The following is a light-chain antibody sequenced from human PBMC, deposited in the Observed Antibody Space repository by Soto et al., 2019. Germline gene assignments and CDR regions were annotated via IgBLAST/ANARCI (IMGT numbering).Light chain of an antibody. CDR1: QSISSN. J-gene: IGKJ4*01. CDR2: GAY. Sequence: EIVMTQSPATLSVSPGEGATLSCRASQSISSNLAWYRQKPGQPPRLLIYGAYTRADGITARFSGSGSGTEFTLTISSLQSEDLVVYYCQHYNSWPLTFGGGTKVDIK. V-gene: IGKV3-15*01. CDR3: QHYNSWPLT.